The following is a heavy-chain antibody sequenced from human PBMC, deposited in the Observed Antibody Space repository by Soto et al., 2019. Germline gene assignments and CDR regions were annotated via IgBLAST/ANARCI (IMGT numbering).Heavy chain of an antibody. CDR1: CGSVSSGSYY. Sequence: SEPRCLTCTVSCGSVSSGSYYWSWIRQSPGQGLEWIGYIYYSGTTKCNTSIKSRVSISVDTSKNQLLLRITPLSAADTAVYYCARAESPYFDLSRAFHPWGQGPLVTVYS. CDR2: IYYSGTT. J-gene: IGHJ5*02. V-gene: IGHV4-61*01. CDR3: ARAESPYFDLSRAFHP. D-gene: IGHD3-9*01.